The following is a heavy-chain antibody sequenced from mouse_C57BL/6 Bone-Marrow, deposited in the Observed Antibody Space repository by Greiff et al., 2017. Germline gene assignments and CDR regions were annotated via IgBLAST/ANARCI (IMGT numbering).Heavy chain of an antibody. CDR1: GFNIKDYY. D-gene: IGHD1-1*01. CDR3: AKDYGSRVEFDY. J-gene: IGHJ2*01. CDR2: IDPEDGET. Sequence: VQLKESGAELVKPGASVKLSCTASGFNIKDYYMHWVKQRTEQGLEWIGRIDPEDGETKYAPKFQGKATITADTSSNTAYLQLSILTSEDTAVYYCAKDYGSRVEFDYWGQGTTLTVSS. V-gene: IGHV14-2*01.